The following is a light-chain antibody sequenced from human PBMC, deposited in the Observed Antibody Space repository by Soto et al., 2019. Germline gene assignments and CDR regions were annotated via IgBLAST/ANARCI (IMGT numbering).Light chain of an antibody. CDR1: QGINTW. Sequence: DIQMTQSPPSLSAFVGDRVTITCRASQGINTWIAWDQQKPEKAPTSLIYDASSLESGFPSRFSGSGSGTAFTLTIRSMQSEDVATYYCQQYSTYPLTFGGGTTVDMK. CDR2: DAS. V-gene: IGKV1D-16*01. J-gene: IGKJ4*01. CDR3: QQYSTYPLT.